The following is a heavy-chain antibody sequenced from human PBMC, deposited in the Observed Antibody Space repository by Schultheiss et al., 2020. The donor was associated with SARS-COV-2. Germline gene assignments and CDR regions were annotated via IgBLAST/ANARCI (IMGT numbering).Heavy chain of an antibody. J-gene: IGHJ6*02. CDR3: ARATYYYGMDV. CDR1: GGSISSYN. Sequence: SQTLSLTCTVSGGSISSYNLTWIRQPPGKGLEWIGCIYTNGSTSSNPSLKSRVTISVDTSKNQFSLKLSSVTAADTAVYYCARATYYYGMDVWGQGTTVTVSS. CDR2: IYTNGST. V-gene: IGHV4-4*08.